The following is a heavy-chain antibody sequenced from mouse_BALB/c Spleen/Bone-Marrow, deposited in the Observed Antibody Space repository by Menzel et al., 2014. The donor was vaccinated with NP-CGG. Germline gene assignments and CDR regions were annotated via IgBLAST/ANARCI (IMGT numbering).Heavy chain of an antibody. CDR3: ARSTWSYYNGMDY. D-gene: IGHD1-1*01. CDR2: ISGVSSTI. CDR1: GFTFSNSG. J-gene: IGHJ4*01. Sequence: VQLKESGGGLVQPGGSRKLSCAASGFTFSNSGIHWVRQAPEKGLEWVAYISGVSSTIYYADTVKGRFTISRDNPKNTLFLQMTSLRSEDTAMYYCARSTWSYYNGMDYWGQGTSVTVSS. V-gene: IGHV5-17*02.